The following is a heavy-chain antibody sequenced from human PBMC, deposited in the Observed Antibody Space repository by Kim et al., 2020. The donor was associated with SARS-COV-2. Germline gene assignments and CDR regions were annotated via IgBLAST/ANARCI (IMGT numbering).Heavy chain of an antibody. V-gene: IGHV1-69*13. CDR3: ARPEPDYGSGNYGMDV. CDR1: GGTFSSYA. D-gene: IGHD3-10*01. J-gene: IGHJ6*02. Sequence: SVKVSCKASGGTFSSYAINWVRQAPGQGLEWMGGIIPIFGTANYAQKFQGRVTITADESTSTAYMELSSLRSEDTAVYYCARPEPDYGSGNYGMDVWGQGTTVTVSS. CDR2: IIPIFGTA.